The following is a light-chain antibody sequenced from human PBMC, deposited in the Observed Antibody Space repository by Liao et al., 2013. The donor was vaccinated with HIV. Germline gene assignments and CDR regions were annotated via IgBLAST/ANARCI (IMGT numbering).Light chain of an antibody. V-gene: IGLV3-21*01. J-gene: IGLJ3*02. CDR1: NIGSKS. Sequence: SYELTQPPSVSVAPGKTARITCGGNNIGSKSVHWYQQRPGQAPVLVIYYDSDRPSGIPERFSGSNSANTATLTISRVEAGDEADYHCQVWDSSSDHPVFGGGTKLTVL. CDR2: YDS. CDR3: QVWDSSSDHPV.